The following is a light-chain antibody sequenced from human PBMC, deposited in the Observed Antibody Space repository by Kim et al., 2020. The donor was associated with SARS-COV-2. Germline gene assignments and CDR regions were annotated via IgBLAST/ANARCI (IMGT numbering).Light chain of an antibody. J-gene: IGKJ4*01. CDR3: QQYGTSPLT. Sequence: LSPGERATLSCRASQSVSNSYLAWYQQKPGQAPRLLINGASSRATGIPDRFSGSGSGTDFTLTISRLEPEDFAVYYCQQYGTSPLTFGGGTKLEI. CDR1: QSVSNSY. CDR2: GAS. V-gene: IGKV3-20*01.